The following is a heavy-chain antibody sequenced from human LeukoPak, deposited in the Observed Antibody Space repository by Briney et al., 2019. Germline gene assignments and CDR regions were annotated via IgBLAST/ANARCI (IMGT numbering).Heavy chain of an antibody. CDR3: ARVPYYYGSGSYYNQFWYYYGMGV. J-gene: IGHJ6*02. V-gene: IGHV4-34*01. Sequence: SETPSLTCAVYGGSFSGYYWSWIPQPPGKGLEWIGEINHSGSTNYNPSLKSRVTISVDTSKNQFSLKLSSVTAADTAVYYCARVPYYYGSGSYYNQFWYYYGMGVWGQGTTVTVSS. CDR1: GGSFSGYY. D-gene: IGHD3-10*01. CDR2: INHSGST.